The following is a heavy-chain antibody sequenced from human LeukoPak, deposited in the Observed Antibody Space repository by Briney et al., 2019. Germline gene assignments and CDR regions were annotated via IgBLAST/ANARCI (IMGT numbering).Heavy chain of an antibody. CDR2: IYHSGST. CDR1: GGSISSGGYY. Sequence: SETLSLTCTVSGGSISSGGYYWSWIRQPPGKGLEWVGYIYHSGSTDYNPSLKSRVTMSLDTPKNQFSLKLSSVTAADTAVYYCARGSYSSGPVDYWGQGTLVTVSS. D-gene: IGHD6-19*01. CDR3: ARGSYSSGPVDY. J-gene: IGHJ4*02. V-gene: IGHV4-61*08.